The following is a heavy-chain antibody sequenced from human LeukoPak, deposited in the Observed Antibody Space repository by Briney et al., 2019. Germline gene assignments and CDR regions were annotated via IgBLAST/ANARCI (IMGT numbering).Heavy chain of an antibody. J-gene: IGHJ6*03. Sequence: PGGSLRLSCTASGFTFGDYAMSWVRQAPGKGLEWVGFIRSKAYGGTTEYAASVKGRFTISRDDSKSIAYLQMNSLKTEDTAVYYCTKGGAYGSGSYYQVDYYYYMDVWGKGTTVTISS. CDR3: TKGGAYGSGSYYQVDYYYYMDV. V-gene: IGHV3-49*04. CDR2: IRSKAYGGTT. CDR1: GFTFGDYA. D-gene: IGHD3-10*01.